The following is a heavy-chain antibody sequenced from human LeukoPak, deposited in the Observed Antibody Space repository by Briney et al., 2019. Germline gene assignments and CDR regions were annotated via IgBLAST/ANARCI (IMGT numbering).Heavy chain of an antibody. D-gene: IGHD6-13*01. V-gene: IGHV5-10-1*01. J-gene: IGHJ4*02. Sequence: GESLKISCKGSGYSFTSYWISWVRQMPGKGLEWMGRIDPSDSYTNYSPSSQGHVTISADKSISTAYLQWSSLKAPDTAMYYCARVAVGSFFDYWGQGTLVTVSS. CDR3: ARVAVGSFFDY. CDR1: GYSFTSYW. CDR2: IDPSDSYT.